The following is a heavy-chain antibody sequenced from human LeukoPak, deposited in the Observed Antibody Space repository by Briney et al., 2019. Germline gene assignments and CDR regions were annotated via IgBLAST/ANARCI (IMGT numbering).Heavy chain of an antibody. V-gene: IGHV3-15*01. D-gene: IGHD1-26*01. CDR3: TTSLNIVGATYAFDI. J-gene: IGHJ3*02. CDR1: GFTFSNAW. CDR2: IKSKTDGRTT. Sequence: GGSVSLSCAACGFTFSNAWMSWVRQAPGKGLEGVGRIKSKTDGRTTDYAAPVKGRFTISRDDSKNTLYLQMNSLKTEDTAVYYCTTSLNIVGATYAFDIWGQGTMVTVSS.